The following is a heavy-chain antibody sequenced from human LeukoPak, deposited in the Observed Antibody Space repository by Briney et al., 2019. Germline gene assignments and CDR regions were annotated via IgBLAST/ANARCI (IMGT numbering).Heavy chain of an antibody. Sequence: GGSLRLSCATSGFSFSSYAMSWVCQAPGKGLEWVSAMSSSDDGRYYAASVRGRFTISRDNSKNTLYLQMNSLGAEDTAVYYCARGPSGYHNTGGQGTLVTVSS. J-gene: IGHJ4*02. D-gene: IGHD5-12*01. V-gene: IGHV3-23*01. CDR3: ARGPSGYHNT. CDR2: MSSSDDGR. CDR1: GFSFSSYA.